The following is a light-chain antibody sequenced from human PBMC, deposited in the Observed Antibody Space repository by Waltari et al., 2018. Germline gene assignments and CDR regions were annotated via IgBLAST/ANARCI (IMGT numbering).Light chain of an antibody. Sequence: EIVMTQNPATLSVSPGERATLSCRASQSVSSNLAWYQQKPGQAPRLLIYDASTRDTGIPDRFSGSGSGTEFTLTISSLQSEDFAFYYCQQYNNWPPLTFGGGTKVEIK. CDR3: QQYNNWPPLT. V-gene: IGKV3-15*01. J-gene: IGKJ4*01. CDR1: QSVSSN. CDR2: DAS.